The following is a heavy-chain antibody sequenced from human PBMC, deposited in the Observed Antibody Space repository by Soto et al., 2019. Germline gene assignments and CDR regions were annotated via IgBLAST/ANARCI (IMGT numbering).Heavy chain of an antibody. CDR1: GYSFISYV. J-gene: IGHJ6*04. D-gene: IGHD2-8*01. CDR3: ATDAYCCNGVCTMRYGMEV. Sequence: GAAVKCSFKASGYSFISYVINWVRQAPGQVLDCIVWITAYNGKTNYAQNLQGRVTMTTDTSKNTAYMELRSMRSDDTAVYFCATDAYCCNGVCTMRYGMEVWGEGTTVTVSS. V-gene: IGHV1-18*04. CDR2: ITAYNGKT.